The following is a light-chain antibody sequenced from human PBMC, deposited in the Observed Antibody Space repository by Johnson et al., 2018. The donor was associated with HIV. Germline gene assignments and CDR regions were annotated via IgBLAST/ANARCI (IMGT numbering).Light chain of an antibody. CDR1: SSHIGNNY. J-gene: IGLJ1*01. CDR3: GTWDSSLSAYV. Sequence: SVLTQPPSVSAAPGQKVTISCSGSSSHIGNNYVSWYQQLPGTAPKLLIYENYKLPSGIPDQFSGSKSGTSATLGITGLQTGDEADYYCGTWDSSLSAYVFGTGTKVTVL. CDR2: ENY. V-gene: IGLV1-51*02.